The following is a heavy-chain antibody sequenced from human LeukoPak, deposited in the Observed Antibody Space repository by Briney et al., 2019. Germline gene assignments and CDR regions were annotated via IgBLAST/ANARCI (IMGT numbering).Heavy chain of an antibody. D-gene: IGHD4-23*01. CDR3: ASENVDSRNLDYGGNSAEVGFDY. CDR2: IYYSGST. J-gene: IGHJ4*02. Sequence: SQTLSLTCAVSGGSISSGGYSWSWIRQPPGKGLEWIGYIYYSGSTYYNPSLKSRVTISVDTSKNQFSLKLSSVTAADTAVYYCASENVDSRNLDYGGNSAEVGFDYWGQGTLVTVSS. CDR1: GGSISSGGYS. V-gene: IGHV4-30-2*05.